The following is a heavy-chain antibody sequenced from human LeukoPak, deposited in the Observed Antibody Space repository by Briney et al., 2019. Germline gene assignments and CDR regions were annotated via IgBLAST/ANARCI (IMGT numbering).Heavy chain of an antibody. CDR2: ISYDGSNK. J-gene: IGHJ4*02. CDR3: ARVGIAVAF. D-gene: IGHD6-19*01. CDR1: GFTFGSYA. Sequence: GGFLRLSCAASGFTFGSYAMHWVRQAPGKGLEWVAVISYDGSNKYYADSVKGRFTISRDNSKNTLYLQMNSLRAEDTAVYYCARVGIAVAFWGQGTLVTVSS. V-gene: IGHV3-30-3*01.